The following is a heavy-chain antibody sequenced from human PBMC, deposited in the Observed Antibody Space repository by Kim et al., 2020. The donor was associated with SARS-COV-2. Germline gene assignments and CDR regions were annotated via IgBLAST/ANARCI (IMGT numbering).Heavy chain of an antibody. Sequence: YAYLVKGRFTISRDNAKNALYLQMNSLGAEDTALYYCAKVIMVRGGPFDYWGQGTLVTVSS. D-gene: IGHD3-10*01. V-gene: IGHV3-9*01. CDR3: AKVIMVRGGPFDY. J-gene: IGHJ4*02.